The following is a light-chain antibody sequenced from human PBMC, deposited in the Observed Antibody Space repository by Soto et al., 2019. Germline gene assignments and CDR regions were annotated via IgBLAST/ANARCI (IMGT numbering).Light chain of an antibody. Sequence: IQLTQSPSSLSASVGDRVTITCLASQGISSYFAWYQQTPGKAPKLLIYAASTLQSGVPSRFSGSGSGTDFTLTISRLEPEDFAVYFCQQSGSSPLTFGGGTKVDIK. V-gene: IGKV1-9*01. CDR1: QGISSY. CDR3: QQSGSSPLT. J-gene: IGKJ4*01. CDR2: AAS.